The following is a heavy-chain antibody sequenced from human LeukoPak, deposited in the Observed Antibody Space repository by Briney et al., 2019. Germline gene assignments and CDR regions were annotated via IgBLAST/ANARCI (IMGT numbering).Heavy chain of an antibody. CDR2: ISGSGDDT. CDR1: GFTFSSYA. V-gene: IGHV3-23*01. J-gene: IGHJ4*02. Sequence: GGSLRLSCAASGFTFSSYAMSWVRQAPGKGLEWVSAISGSGDDTYYADSVKGRLTISRDNSKNTLYLQMNSLRAEDTAVYYCAKGHYGSGSYGAFSRWAYFDYWGQGTLVTVSS. CDR3: AKGHYGSGSYGAFSRWAYFDY. D-gene: IGHD3-10*01.